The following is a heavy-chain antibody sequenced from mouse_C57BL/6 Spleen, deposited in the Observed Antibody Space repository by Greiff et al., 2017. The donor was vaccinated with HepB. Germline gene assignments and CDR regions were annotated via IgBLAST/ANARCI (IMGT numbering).Heavy chain of an antibody. CDR1: GYTFTSYW. Sequence: VQLQQPGAELVRPGSSVKLSCKASGYTFTSYWMHWVKQRPIQGLEWIGNIDPSDSETNYNQKFKDKATLTVDKSSSTSYMQLSSLTSEDSAVYYCARDDYDYWGQGTTLTVSS. V-gene: IGHV1-52*01. J-gene: IGHJ2*01. CDR3: ARDDYDY. D-gene: IGHD2-4*01. CDR2: IDPSDSET.